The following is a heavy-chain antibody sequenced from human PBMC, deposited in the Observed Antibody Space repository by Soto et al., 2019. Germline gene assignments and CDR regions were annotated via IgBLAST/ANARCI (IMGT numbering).Heavy chain of an antibody. D-gene: IGHD6-25*01. CDR1: GVSISSYF. CDR3: ARIGGYHGPLDS. J-gene: IGHJ4*02. CDR2: TYHRGST. V-gene: IGHV4-59*01. Sequence: PSETLSLTCSVSGVSISSYFCSWIRQAPGRGLEWIGYTYHRGSTHTSPSLKSRVAISLDTSENQLPLKVNSVTAADTAVYYCARIGGYHGPLDSWGQGTPVTVSS.